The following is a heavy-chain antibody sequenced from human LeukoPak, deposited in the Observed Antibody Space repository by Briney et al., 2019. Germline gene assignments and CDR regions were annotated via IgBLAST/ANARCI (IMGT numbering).Heavy chain of an antibody. V-gene: IGHV3-30*18. J-gene: IGHJ4*02. CDR2: ISYDGSNK. CDR1: GFTFSSYG. CDR3: AKFVIAVAAGGDY. D-gene: IGHD6-19*01. Sequence: GRSLRLSCAASGFTFSSYGMHWVRQAPGKGLEWVAVISYDGSNKYYADSVKGRFTISRDNSKNTLYLQMNSLRAEDTAVYYCAKFVIAVAAGGDYWGQGTLVTVSS.